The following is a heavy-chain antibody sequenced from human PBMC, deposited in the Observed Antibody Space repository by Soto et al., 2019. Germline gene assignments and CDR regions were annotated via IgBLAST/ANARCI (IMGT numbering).Heavy chain of an antibody. D-gene: IGHD5-18*01. J-gene: IGHJ6*02. CDR2: IIPIFGTA. V-gene: IGHV1-69*13. Sequence: SVKVSCKASGGTFSGYAISWVRQAPGQGLEWMGGIIPIFGTANYAQKFQGRVTITADESTSTAYMELSSLRSEDTAVYYCARGGDSYGYGEYYYYGMDVWGQRTTVTVSS. CDR3: ARGGDSYGYGEYYYYGMDV. CDR1: GGTFSGYA.